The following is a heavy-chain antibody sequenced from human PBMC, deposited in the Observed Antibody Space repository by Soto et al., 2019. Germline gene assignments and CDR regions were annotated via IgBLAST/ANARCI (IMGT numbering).Heavy chain of an antibody. V-gene: IGHV3-7*03. CDR2: IKQDGSEK. J-gene: IGHJ6*02. Sequence: EVQLVESGGGLVQPGGSLRLSCAASGFTFSSYWMSWVRQAPGKGLEWVANIKQDGSEKYYVDSVKGRFTISRDNAKNSLYLQMNSLRAEDAAVYYCAREKHTVTRPYYYYGMDVWGQGTTVTVSS. CDR1: GFTFSSYW. D-gene: IGHD4-4*01. CDR3: AREKHTVTRPYYYYGMDV.